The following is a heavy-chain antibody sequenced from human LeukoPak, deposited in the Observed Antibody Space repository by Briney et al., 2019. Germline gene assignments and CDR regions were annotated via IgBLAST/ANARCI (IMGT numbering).Heavy chain of an antibody. V-gene: IGHV4-34*01. D-gene: IGHD3-10*01. CDR1: GGSFSGYY. CDR2: INHSGST. J-gene: IGHJ4*02. Sequence: PSETLSLTCAVYGGSFSGYYWSWVRQPPGKGREWIGEINHSGSTKYNPSPKSRVTISVDTSKNQISLKLSSVTAADTAVYYCARGNNLNSYGSGSYACDYWGQGTLVTVSS. CDR3: ARGNNLNSYGSGSYACDY.